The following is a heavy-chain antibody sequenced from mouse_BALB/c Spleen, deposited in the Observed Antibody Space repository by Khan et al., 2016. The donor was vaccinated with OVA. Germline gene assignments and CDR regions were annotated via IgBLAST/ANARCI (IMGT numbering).Heavy chain of an antibody. Sequence: QVQLKESGPGLVAPSQSLSITCTVSGFSLTTYGVHWVRQPPGKGLEWLVVIWSDGITTYNSALKSRLSVSKDNSKSQVFLKMNSLQTDDTAMYYCARGGFYAMDYWGQGTSVTVSS. V-gene: IGHV2-6*02. CDR3: ARGGFYAMDY. J-gene: IGHJ4*01. CDR1: GFSLTTYG. CDR2: IWSDGIT.